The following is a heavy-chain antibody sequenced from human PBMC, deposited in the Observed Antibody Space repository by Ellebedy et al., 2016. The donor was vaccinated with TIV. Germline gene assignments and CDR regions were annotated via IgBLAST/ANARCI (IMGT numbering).Heavy chain of an antibody. V-gene: IGHV3-7*01. J-gene: IGHJ3*02. Sequence: GGSLRLSXAASGFTFSSYWMSWVRQAPGKGLEWVANIKQDGSEKYYVDSVKGRFTISRDNAKNSLYLQMNSLRAEDTAVYYCARDGNSYDSSGYYPSPNYHDAFDIWGQGTMVTVSS. D-gene: IGHD3-22*01. CDR2: IKQDGSEK. CDR3: ARDGNSYDSSGYYPSPNYHDAFDI. CDR1: GFTFSSYW.